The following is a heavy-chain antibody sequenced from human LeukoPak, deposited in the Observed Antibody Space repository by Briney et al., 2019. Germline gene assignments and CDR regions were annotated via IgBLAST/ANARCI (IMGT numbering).Heavy chain of an antibody. CDR1: GYTFTSYY. D-gene: IGHD5-18*01. Sequence: ASVKVSCKASGYTFTSYYMHWVRQAPGQGLEWMGIINPSGGSTSYAQKFQGRVTMTRDTSTSTVYMELSSLRSEDTAVYYCAREKVDTAMVTNFDYWGQGTLVTVSS. J-gene: IGHJ4*02. V-gene: IGHV1-46*01. CDR2: INPSGGST. CDR3: AREKVDTAMVTNFDY.